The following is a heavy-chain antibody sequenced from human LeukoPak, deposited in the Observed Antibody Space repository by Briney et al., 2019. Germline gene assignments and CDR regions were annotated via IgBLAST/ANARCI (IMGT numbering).Heavy chain of an antibody. D-gene: IGHD2-2*01. V-gene: IGHV3-7*01. Sequence: GGSLRLSCAASEFTLRNYWMSWVRQAPGKGLEWVATIKEDGSEKYYVDSVKGRFTISRENAKNSLYLRMNSLRAEDTAVYYCARSFYGHDPYYCYMDVWGKGTTVTVSS. J-gene: IGHJ6*03. CDR1: EFTLRNYW. CDR2: IKEDGSEK. CDR3: ARSFYGHDPYYCYMDV.